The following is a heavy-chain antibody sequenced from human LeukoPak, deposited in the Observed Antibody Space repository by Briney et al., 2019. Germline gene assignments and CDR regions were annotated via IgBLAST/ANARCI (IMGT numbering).Heavy chain of an antibody. D-gene: IGHD1-26*01. Sequence: GASVKVSCKASGYTFTAYYVHWVRQAPGQGLEWMGWINPNSGGTNYAQKFQCRVTMTRDTSISTAYMELSSLRSDDTAVYYCARDRSGSYYGGSDSWGQGTLVTVSS. CDR3: ARDRSGSYYGGSDS. J-gene: IGHJ5*01. CDR2: INPNSGGT. V-gene: IGHV1-2*02. CDR1: GYTFTAYY.